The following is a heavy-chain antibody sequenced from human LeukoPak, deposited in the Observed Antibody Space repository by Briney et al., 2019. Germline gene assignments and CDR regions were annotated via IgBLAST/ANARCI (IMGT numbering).Heavy chain of an antibody. Sequence: GSLKLLWGASGVTVSSNHIRWVRQGPRQGPEWVLGTFSGASTHYADSVKGRVTISRDNSQNTLYLQMNSLTAADTAVYYCARLLHGGLAVPGTDAFDIWGQGTMVTVSS. D-gene: IGHD6-19*01. CDR1: GVTVSSNH. CDR3: ARLLHGGLAVPGTDAFDI. J-gene: IGHJ3*02. V-gene: IGHV3-53*01. CDR2: TFSGAST.